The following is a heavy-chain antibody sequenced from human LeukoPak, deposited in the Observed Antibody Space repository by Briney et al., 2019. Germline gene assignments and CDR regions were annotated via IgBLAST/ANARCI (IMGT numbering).Heavy chain of an antibody. D-gene: IGHD3-10*01. J-gene: IGHJ4*02. CDR2: IYYSGST. V-gene: IGHV4-59*01. Sequence: SETLSLTCTVSGGSISSYYWSWIRQPPGKGLEWIGYIYYSGSTNYNPSLKSRVTISVDTSKNQFPLKLSSVTAADTAVYYCARGLWFGELLFDYWGQGTLVAVSS. CDR3: ARGLWFGELLFDY. CDR1: GGSISSYY.